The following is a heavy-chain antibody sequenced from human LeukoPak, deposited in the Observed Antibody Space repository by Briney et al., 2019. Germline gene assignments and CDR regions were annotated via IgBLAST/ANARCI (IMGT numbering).Heavy chain of an antibody. J-gene: IGHJ4*02. V-gene: IGHV3-23*01. Sequence: GGALRHSCVASRFTLRSYAMSWVRQAPGKGLEWVSAICGSGGSTYYADSVKGRFTFSKDKSKNPLYLQMNLLRVENTAVYWFAKGASVIGYWGRGTLVTVSS. CDR2: ICGSGGST. D-gene: IGHD2-21*01. CDR1: RFTLRSYA. CDR3: AKGASVIGY.